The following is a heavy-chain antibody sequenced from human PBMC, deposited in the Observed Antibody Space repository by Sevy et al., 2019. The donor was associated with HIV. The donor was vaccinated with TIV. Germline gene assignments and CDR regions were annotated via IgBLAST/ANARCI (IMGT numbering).Heavy chain of an antibody. D-gene: IGHD2-8*01. J-gene: IGHJ4*02. Sequence: GGSLRLSCAASGFTFAKYSMSWVRQAPGKGLEWVSTFSFGCGRINYADSVKGRFTISRDDSKNTLFLQLNSLRAEDTATYFCAREGCTQPHYYWGQGTLVTVSS. CDR1: GFTFAKYS. V-gene: IGHV3-23*01. CDR3: AREGCTQPHYY. CDR2: FSFGCGRI.